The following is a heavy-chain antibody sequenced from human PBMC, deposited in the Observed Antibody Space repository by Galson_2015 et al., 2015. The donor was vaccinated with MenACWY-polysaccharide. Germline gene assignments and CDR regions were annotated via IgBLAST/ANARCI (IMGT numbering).Heavy chain of an antibody. D-gene: IGHD6-13*01. CDR3: ARPKFEQGYYGMDV. J-gene: IGHJ6*02. Sequence: SLRLSCAASGLTFSSYAMHWVRQAPGKGLEWVAVISYDGSNKYYADSVKGRFTISRDNSKNTLYLQMNSLRAEDTAVYYCARPKFEQGYYGMDVWGQGTTVTVSS. V-gene: IGHV3-30-3*01. CDR1: GLTFSSYA. CDR2: ISYDGSNK.